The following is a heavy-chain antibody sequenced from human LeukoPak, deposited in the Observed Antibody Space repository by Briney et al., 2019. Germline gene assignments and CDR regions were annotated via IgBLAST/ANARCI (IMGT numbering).Heavy chain of an antibody. Sequence: SETLSLTCAVSGGSISSGGYSWSWIRQPPGKGLEWIGYIHHSGSTYYNPSLKSRVTISVDRSKNQFSLKLSSVTAADTAVYYCARGKDDYGDYPFDYWGQGTLVTVSS. CDR1: GGSISSGGYS. CDR3: ARGKDDYGDYPFDY. V-gene: IGHV4-30-2*01. D-gene: IGHD4-17*01. J-gene: IGHJ4*02. CDR2: IHHSGST.